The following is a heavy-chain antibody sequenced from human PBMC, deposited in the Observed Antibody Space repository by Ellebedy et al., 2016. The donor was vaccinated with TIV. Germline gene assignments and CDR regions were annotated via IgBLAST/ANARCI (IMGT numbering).Heavy chain of an antibody. Sequence: GESLKISCKGSGYSFTSYWISWVRQMPGKGLEWMGRIDPSDSYTNYSPSFQGHVTISADKSISTAYLQWSSLKASDTAMYYCARLTAAVPKTPQDYYYGMDVWGQGTTVTVSS. CDR3: ARLTAAVPKTPQDYYYGMDV. CDR1: GYSFTSYW. D-gene: IGHD6-13*01. J-gene: IGHJ6*02. V-gene: IGHV5-10-1*01. CDR2: IDPSDSYT.